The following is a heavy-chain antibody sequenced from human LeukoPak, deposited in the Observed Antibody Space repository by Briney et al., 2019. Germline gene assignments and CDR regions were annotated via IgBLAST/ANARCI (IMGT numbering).Heavy chain of an antibody. CDR3: ARDGRFLEWFDY. D-gene: IGHD3-3*01. J-gene: IGHJ4*02. CDR1: GFTFSSYA. Sequence: GGSLRLSCAAPGFTFSSYAMSWVRQAPGKGLEWVSAISGSGGSTYYADSVKGRFTISRDNSKNTLYLQMNSLRAEDTAVHYCARDGRFLEWFDYWGQGTLVTVTS. CDR2: ISGSGGST. V-gene: IGHV3-23*01.